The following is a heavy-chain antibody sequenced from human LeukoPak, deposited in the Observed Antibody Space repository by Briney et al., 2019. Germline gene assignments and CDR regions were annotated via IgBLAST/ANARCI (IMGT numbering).Heavy chain of an antibody. D-gene: IGHD6-6*01. V-gene: IGHV4-39*07. CDR2: IYSSGST. J-gene: IGHJ6*03. CDR3: ARYTLWLHSSSDYYYYYMDV. Sequence: SETLSLTCTVSGGSVSSSTYSWGWIRQPPGKGLAWIGSIYSSGSTYYNPSLKSRVTISIDTSKNQFSLKMSSVTAADTAVYYCARYTLWLHSSSDYYYYYMDVWGKGTTVTVSS. CDR1: GGSVSSSTYS.